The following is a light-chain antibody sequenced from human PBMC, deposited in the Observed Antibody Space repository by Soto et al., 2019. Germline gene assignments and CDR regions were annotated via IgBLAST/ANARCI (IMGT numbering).Light chain of an antibody. CDR2: DND. CDR1: SSNIGDNY. Sequence: QAVLTQPPAVSAAPGQQVTISCSGSSSNIGDNYVSWYQHLPGTAPKLVVYDNDRRPSGIPGRFSGSKSGTSATLVITGLQTGDEADYYCGTWDDSLDGNYVFGPGTKVTVL. CDR3: GTWDDSLDGNYV. J-gene: IGLJ1*01. V-gene: IGLV1-51*01.